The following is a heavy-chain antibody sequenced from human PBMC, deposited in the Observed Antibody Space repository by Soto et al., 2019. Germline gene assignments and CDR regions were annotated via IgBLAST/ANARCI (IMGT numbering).Heavy chain of an antibody. CDR1: GGSISSYY. J-gene: IGHJ5*02. V-gene: IGHV4-59*01. Sequence: SETLSLTSTVSGGSISSYYWSWIRQPPGKGLEWIGYIYYSGSTNYNPSLKSRVTISVDTSKNQFSLKLSSVTAADTAVYYCARAKGGSGWYRWFDPWGQGTLVTVSS. CDR3: ARAKGGSGWYRWFDP. D-gene: IGHD6-19*01. CDR2: IYYSGST.